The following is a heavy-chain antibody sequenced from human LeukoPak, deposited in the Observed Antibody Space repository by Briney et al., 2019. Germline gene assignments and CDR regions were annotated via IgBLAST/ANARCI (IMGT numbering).Heavy chain of an antibody. Sequence: PSETLSLTCAVYGGSFSGYYWSWIRQPPGKGLEWIGEINHSGSTNYNPSLKSRVTISVDTSKNQFSLKLSSVTAADTAVYYCARADRAAAFDYWGQGTLVTVSS. CDR2: INHSGST. CDR1: GGSFSGYY. J-gene: IGHJ4*02. CDR3: ARADRAAAFDY. V-gene: IGHV4-34*01. D-gene: IGHD6-13*01.